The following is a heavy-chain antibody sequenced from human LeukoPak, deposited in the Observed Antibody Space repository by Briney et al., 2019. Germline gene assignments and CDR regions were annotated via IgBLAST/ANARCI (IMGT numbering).Heavy chain of an antibody. Sequence: SEALSLTCTVSGGFINSYYWSWIRQPPGKRLEWIGYIYYSGSTIYSPSLTSRVTISVDRTKNQFSLKLSSVTAADTAVYYCARRNADDAFDIWGQGTMVTVSS. CDR2: IYYSGST. V-gene: IGHV4-59*08. J-gene: IGHJ3*02. CDR1: GGFINSYY. CDR3: ARRNADDAFDI.